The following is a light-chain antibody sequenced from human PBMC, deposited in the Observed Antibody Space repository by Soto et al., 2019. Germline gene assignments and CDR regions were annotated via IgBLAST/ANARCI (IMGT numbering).Light chain of an antibody. CDR2: ENN. CDR1: SSNIGKNF. J-gene: IGLJ2*01. CDR3: ASWDSSLYGVV. Sequence: QSVLTQPPSVSAAPGQTVTISCSVSSSNIGKNFVSWYQQFPGTAPKVLIYENNKRLSGIPDRFSGAKSGTSVTLGITGLQTGDEAFYYCASWDSSLYGVVFGGGTKVTVL. V-gene: IGLV1-51*02.